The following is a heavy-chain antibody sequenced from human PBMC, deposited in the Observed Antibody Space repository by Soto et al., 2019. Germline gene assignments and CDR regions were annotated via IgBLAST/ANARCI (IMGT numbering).Heavy chain of an antibody. D-gene: IGHD3-22*01. V-gene: IGHV3-48*03. CDR3: ARGLDHDDSGFYPNRFDP. CDR2: ISNSGSTI. CDR1: GFTFRSYE. Sequence: GGSLRLSCAASGFTFRSYEMNWVRQAPGKXLEWISYISNSGSTIFYADSVKGRFTISRDNAESSVYLQMNSLRVEDTALYFCARGLDHDDSGFYPNRFDPWGQGTLVTVSS. J-gene: IGHJ5*02.